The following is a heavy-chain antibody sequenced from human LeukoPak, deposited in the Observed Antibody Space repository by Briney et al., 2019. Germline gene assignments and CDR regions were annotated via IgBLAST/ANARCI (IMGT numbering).Heavy chain of an antibody. Sequence: SETLSLTCTVSDGSISSYYWGWIRQPPGKGLEWIGSIYYSGSTYYNPSLKSRVTISVDTSKNQFSLKLSSVTAADTAVYYCARQNLNYYGSGSYYKRWGQGTMVTVSS. CDR3: ARQNLNYYGSGSYYKR. CDR2: IYYSGST. J-gene: IGHJ3*01. CDR1: DGSISSYY. V-gene: IGHV4-39*01. D-gene: IGHD3-10*01.